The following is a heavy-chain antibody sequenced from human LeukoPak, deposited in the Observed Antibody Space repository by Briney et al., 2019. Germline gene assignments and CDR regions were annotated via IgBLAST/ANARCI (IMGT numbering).Heavy chain of an antibody. V-gene: IGHV3-74*01. D-gene: IGHD2-15*01. CDR1: GFTFSSYW. CDR2: INSDGSSR. J-gene: IGHJ4*02. CDR3: ATEVCIGGSCSVFDY. Sequence: GGSLRLSCTASGFTFSSYWMHWVRQAPGKGLVWVSRINSDGSSRTYADSVKGRFTISRDNAKNTLSLQMNSLRTEDTAVYYCATEVCIGGSCSVFDYWGQGTLVTVSS.